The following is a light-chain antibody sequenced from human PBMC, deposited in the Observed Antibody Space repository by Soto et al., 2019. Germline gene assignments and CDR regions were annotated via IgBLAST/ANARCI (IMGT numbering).Light chain of an antibody. Sequence: IQVKKVDSTLRASVEDRVTITCRASQNINKWLAWYQQKPGRAPKLLIYKASNLESGVPSGFSGSGSGTEFTLTINSLQPADFASYYCQQYNSYPLTFGGGTKVDIK. CDR1: QNINKW. CDR2: KAS. V-gene: IGKV1-5*03. CDR3: QQYNSYPLT. J-gene: IGKJ4*01.